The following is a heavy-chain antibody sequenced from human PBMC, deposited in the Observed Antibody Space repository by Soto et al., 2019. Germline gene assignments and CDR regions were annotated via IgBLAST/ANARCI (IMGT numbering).Heavy chain of an antibody. J-gene: IGHJ6*02. D-gene: IGHD1-26*01. V-gene: IGHV2-70*01. CDR1: GFSLSTSGMC. Sequence: SGLTLVNPTQTLTLTCTFSGFSLSTSGMCVSWIRQPPGKALEWLALIDWDDDKYYSTSLKTRLTISKDTSKNQVVLTMTNMDPVDTATYYCARIRIVGATTNYYYYGMDVWGQGTTVTVSS. CDR3: ARIRIVGATTNYYYYGMDV. CDR2: IDWDDDK.